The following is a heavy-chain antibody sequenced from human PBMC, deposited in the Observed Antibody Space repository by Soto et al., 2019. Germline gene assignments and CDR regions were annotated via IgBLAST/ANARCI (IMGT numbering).Heavy chain of an antibody. CDR3: GRGKFSAARLVDY. CDR1: EGWISGYQ. V-gene: IGHV4-34*01. CDR2: INHSGST. J-gene: IGHJ4*02. D-gene: IGHD6-6*01. Sequence: SLTRSLNCAVGEGWISGYQRSWIRNPPGKGLEWIGEINHSGSTNYNPSLKSRVTISVDTSKNQFSLKLSSVTAADTAVYYCGRGKFSAARLVDYWGQGTLVTVSS.